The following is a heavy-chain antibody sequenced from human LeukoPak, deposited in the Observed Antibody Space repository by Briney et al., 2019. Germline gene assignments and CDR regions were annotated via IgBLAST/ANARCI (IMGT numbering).Heavy chain of an antibody. V-gene: IGHV3-23*01. CDR3: ARPRMVRGVIDAFDI. CDR1: GFTFSSYA. Sequence: GGSLRLSCAASGFTFSSYAMSWVRQAPGKGLEWVSAISVSGGSTYYADSVKGRFTISRDNSKNTLYLQMNSLRAEDTAVYYCARPRMVRGVIDAFDIWGQGTMVTVSS. J-gene: IGHJ3*02. CDR2: ISVSGGST. D-gene: IGHD3-10*01.